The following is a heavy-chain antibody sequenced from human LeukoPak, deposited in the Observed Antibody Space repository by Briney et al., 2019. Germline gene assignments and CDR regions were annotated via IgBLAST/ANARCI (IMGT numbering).Heavy chain of an antibody. Sequence: PGGSLRLSCAASGFTFSSYSINWVRQAPGKGLEWVSSISSSSSYIYYADSVRGRFTISRDNAKNSLYLQLNSLRAEDTAVYYCARGSDNYYYYQYMDVWGKGTKVTVSS. J-gene: IGHJ6*03. CDR3: ARGSDNYYYYQYMDV. V-gene: IGHV3-21*01. CDR2: ISSSSSYI. CDR1: GFTFSSYS. D-gene: IGHD3-9*01.